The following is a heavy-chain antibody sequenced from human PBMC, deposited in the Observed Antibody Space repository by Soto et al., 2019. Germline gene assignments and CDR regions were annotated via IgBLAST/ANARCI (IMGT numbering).Heavy chain of an antibody. D-gene: IGHD2-2*01. CDR3: QKDMARGGVVPASDYYYGIHV. Sequence: VGFLRLSCGASGFTFDDYAMHWVRQAPGKGLEWVSLISWDGGSTYYADSVKGRFTISRDNSKNSLYLQMNSLRAEDTALYYCQKDMARGGVVPASDYYYGIHVWGQGTTVTVSS. CDR1: GFTFDDYA. CDR2: ISWDGGST. V-gene: IGHV3-43D*04. J-gene: IGHJ6*02.